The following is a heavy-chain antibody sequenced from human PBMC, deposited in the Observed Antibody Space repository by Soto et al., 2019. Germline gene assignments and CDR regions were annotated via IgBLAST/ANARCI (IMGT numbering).Heavy chain of an antibody. Sequence: QVQLQESGPGLVKPSETLSLTCTVSGGSISSYYWSWIRQPPGKGLEWIGYIYYSGSTNYNPSLXGXVXIXLDTSKNQFSLKLSSVTAADTAVYYCARRWGSNFDYWGQGTLVTVSS. CDR1: GGSISSYY. CDR2: IYYSGST. D-gene: IGHD7-27*01. J-gene: IGHJ4*02. V-gene: IGHV4-59*01. CDR3: ARRWGSNFDY.